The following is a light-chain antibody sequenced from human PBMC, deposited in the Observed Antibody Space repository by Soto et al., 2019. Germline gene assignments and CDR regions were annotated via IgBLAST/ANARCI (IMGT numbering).Light chain of an antibody. Sequence: QSVLTQPPSASGSPGQLVTISCTGTSSDVGGYNYVSWYQQHPGKAPKLMIYEVSKRPSGVPDRFSGSKSGNTASLTVSGLQAEDEADYYCSSYAGSNNVFGTGTKVTVL. CDR2: EVS. CDR1: SSDVGGYNY. V-gene: IGLV2-8*01. CDR3: SSYAGSNNV. J-gene: IGLJ1*01.